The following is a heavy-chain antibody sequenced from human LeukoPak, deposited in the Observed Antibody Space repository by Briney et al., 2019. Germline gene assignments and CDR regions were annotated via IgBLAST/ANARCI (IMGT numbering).Heavy chain of an antibody. CDR2: ISYDGSHK. CDR3: SASRPHYGDYYGLDV. V-gene: IGHV3-30*03. Sequence: GASLRLSCAASGFTFSSYGMHWVRQAPGKGLEWVAVISYDGSHKYSADSVKGRFTISRDNSKNTLYLQMNSLRTEDTAVYFCSASRPHYGDYYGLDVWGHGTTVTVSS. CDR1: GFTFSSYG. D-gene: IGHD4/OR15-4a*01. J-gene: IGHJ6*02.